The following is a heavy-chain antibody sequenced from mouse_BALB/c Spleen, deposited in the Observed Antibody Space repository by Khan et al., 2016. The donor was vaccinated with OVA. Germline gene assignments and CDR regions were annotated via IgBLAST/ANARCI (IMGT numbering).Heavy chain of an antibody. J-gene: IGHJ3*01. V-gene: IGHV5-9-3*01. CDR2: INSDGTYT. Sequence: EVELVESGGGLVKPGGSLKLSCAASGFTFSSFAMSWVRQTPEKRLEWVASINSDGTYTFYPDSVKGRFTISRDNAKNTLYLQMSSLRSEDTAMYYCARHNYGPFVYWGQGTLVTVSA. CDR1: GFTFSSFA. D-gene: IGHD1-1*01. CDR3: ARHNYGPFVY.